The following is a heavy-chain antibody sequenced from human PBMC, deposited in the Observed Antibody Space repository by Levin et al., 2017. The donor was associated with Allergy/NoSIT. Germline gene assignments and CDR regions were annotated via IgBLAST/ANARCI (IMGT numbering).Heavy chain of an antibody. CDR3: AKDRRLSGHPESYFDS. V-gene: IGHV3-23*01. CDR2: IGFSGNT. D-gene: IGHD1-14*01. J-gene: IGHJ4*02. CDR1: GFTFSSFA. Sequence: GESLKISCAAAGFTFSSFAMSWVRQAPGKGPEWVSAIGFSGNTYYADSVQGRFTISRDNSKNTLYLQMNSLTAEDTAVYYCAKDRRLSGHPESYFDSWGQGTLVTVSS.